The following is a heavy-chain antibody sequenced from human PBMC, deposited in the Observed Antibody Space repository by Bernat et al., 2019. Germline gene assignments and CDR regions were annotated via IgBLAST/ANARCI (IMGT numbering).Heavy chain of an antibody. D-gene: IGHD3-10*01. CDR3: ACDSHSYYYCSGSYLDNWFDP. CDR1: GFTFDDYG. J-gene: IGHJ5*02. V-gene: IGHV3-20*04. CDR2: IKWNGGST. Sequence: EVQLVESGGGVVRPGGSLRLSCAASGFTFDDYGMSWVRQAPGKGLEWVSGIKWNGGSTGYADSVKGRFTISRDNAKNSLYLQMNSMRAEDTALYYCACDSHSYYYCSGSYLDNWFDPWGQGTLVTVSS.